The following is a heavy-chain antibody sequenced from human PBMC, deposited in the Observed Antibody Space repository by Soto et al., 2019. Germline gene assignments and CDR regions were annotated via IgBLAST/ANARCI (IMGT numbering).Heavy chain of an antibody. V-gene: IGHV4-59*01. J-gene: IGHJ6*02. D-gene: IGHD5-18*01. CDR1: GGSISSYY. CDR2: IYYSGST. Sequence: SETLSLTCTVSGGSISSYYWSWIRQPPGKGLEWIGYIYYSGSTNYNPSLKSRVTISVDTSKNQFSLKLSSVTAADTAVYYCASQDTAMDYGMDVWGQGTTVTVSS. CDR3: ASQDTAMDYGMDV.